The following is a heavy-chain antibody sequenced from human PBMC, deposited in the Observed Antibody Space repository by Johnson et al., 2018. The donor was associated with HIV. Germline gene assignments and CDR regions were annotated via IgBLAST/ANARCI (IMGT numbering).Heavy chain of an antibody. Sequence: QVQLVESGGGVVQPGRSLRLSCAASGFTFSSYAMHWVRQAPGKGLEWVAVISYDGSNKYYADSVKGRFTISRDNSKNTLYLQMNSLRAEDTAVYYCAREYSSLSQGAFDIWGQGTMVTVS. CDR3: AREYSSLSQGAFDI. CDR1: GFTFSSYA. J-gene: IGHJ3*02. CDR2: ISYDGSNK. V-gene: IGHV3-30*04. D-gene: IGHD6-6*01.